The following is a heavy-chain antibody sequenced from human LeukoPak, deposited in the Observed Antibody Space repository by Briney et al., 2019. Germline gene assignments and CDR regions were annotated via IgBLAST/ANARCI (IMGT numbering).Heavy chain of an antibody. V-gene: IGHV4-61*01. CDR1: GGSISSGSYY. CDR2: IYDSGST. J-gene: IGHJ3*02. Sequence: PSEILSLTCTVSGGSISSGSYYWNWIRQPPGKGLEWIGYIYDSGSTNYNPSLKSRVTMSVDTSKNQFSLKLSSVTAADTAVYYCASRRWGSAYDAFDIWGQGTRVTVSS. CDR3: ASRRWGSAYDAFDI. D-gene: IGHD2-21*01.